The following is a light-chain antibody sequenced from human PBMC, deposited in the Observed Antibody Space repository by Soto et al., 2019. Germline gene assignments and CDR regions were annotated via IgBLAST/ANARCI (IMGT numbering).Light chain of an antibody. CDR2: AAS. CDR3: QQYNSRPPEYT. J-gene: IGKJ2*01. CDR1: QSVSSN. Sequence: EIVMTQSPATLSVSPGERATLSCRASQSVSSNLAWYQQKPGQAPRLLIYAASTRATGIPARFSGSGSGTEFTLTLSSLQSEDVAVYYCQQYNSRPPEYTFGQGTKLEIK. V-gene: IGKV3-15*01.